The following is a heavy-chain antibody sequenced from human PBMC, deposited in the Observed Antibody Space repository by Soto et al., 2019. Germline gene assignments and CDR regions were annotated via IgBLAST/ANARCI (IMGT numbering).Heavy chain of an antibody. CDR3: ARERLGGMTTVTSNWFDP. D-gene: IGHD4-17*01. V-gene: IGHV1-18*01. J-gene: IGHJ5*02. Sequence: QVQLVQSGAEVKKPGASVKVSCKASGYTFTSYGISWVRQAPGQGLEWMGWISAYNGNTNYAQKLQGRVTMTTDTSTSTAYMELRSLRSDDTAVYYGARERLGGMTTVTSNWFDPWGQGTLVTVSS. CDR1: GYTFTSYG. CDR2: ISAYNGNT.